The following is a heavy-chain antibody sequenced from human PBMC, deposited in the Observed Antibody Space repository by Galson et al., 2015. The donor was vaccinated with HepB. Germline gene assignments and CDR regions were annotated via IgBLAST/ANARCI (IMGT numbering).Heavy chain of an antibody. CDR1: GGSISSSSYY. J-gene: IGHJ4*02. CDR2: IYYSGST. CDR3: ARRMPFGEGPYYFDY. Sequence: ETLSLTCTVSGGSISSSSYYWGWIRQPPGKGLEWIGSIYYSGSTYYNPSLKSRVTISVDTSKNQFSLKLSSVTAADTAVYYCARRMPFGEGPYYFDYWGQGTLVTVSS. D-gene: IGHD3-10*01. V-gene: IGHV4-39*07.